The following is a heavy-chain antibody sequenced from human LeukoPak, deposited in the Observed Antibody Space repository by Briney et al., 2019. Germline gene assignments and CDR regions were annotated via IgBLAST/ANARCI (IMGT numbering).Heavy chain of an antibody. D-gene: IGHD3-10*01. V-gene: IGHV3-64*01. CDR3: ARGATMVRGVIPVWDYYGMDV. J-gene: IGHJ6*02. Sequence: PGRSLRLSCAASGFTFSSYAMHWVRQAPGKGLEYVSAISSNGGSTYYANSVKGRFTISRDNSKNTLYLQMGSLRAEDMAVYYCARGATMVRGVIPVWDYYGMDVWGQGTTVTVSS. CDR2: ISSNGGST. CDR1: GFTFSSYA.